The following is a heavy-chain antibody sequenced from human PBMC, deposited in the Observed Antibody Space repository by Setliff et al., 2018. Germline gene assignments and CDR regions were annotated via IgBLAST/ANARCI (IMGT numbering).Heavy chain of an antibody. CDR2: INPNSGGT. CDR1: GYTFTGYY. J-gene: IGHJ6*03. Sequence: ASVKVSCKASGYTFTGYYMHWVRQAPGQGLEWMGWINPNSGGTNYAQKFQGWVTMTRDSSISTAYLDLSTLRSDDTAVYYCVSKFNPAFSSETVIGYFYNSMDVWGKGTTVTVSS. V-gene: IGHV1-2*04. CDR3: VSKFNPAFSSETVIGYFYNSMDV. D-gene: IGHD3-3*01.